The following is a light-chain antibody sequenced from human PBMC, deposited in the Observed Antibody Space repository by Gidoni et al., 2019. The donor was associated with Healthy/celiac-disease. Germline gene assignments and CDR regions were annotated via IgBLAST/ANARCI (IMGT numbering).Light chain of an antibody. CDR1: SSNIGSNT. J-gene: IGLJ2*01. CDR3: AAWDDSLNGHVV. V-gene: IGLV1-44*01. CDR2: SNN. Sequence: QSVLTQPPSASGTPGQRVPISCSGSSSNIGSNTVNWYQQLPGKAPKLLIYSNNQRPSGVPDRFSGSKSGTSASLAISGLQSEDEADYYCAAWDDSLNGHVVFGGGTKLTVL.